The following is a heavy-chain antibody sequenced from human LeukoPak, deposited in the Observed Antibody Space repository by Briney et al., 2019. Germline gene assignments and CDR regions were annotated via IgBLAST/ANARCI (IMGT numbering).Heavy chain of an antibody. CDR1: GFTFSSYS. Sequence: PGGSLRLSCAASGFTFSSYSMNWVRQAPGKGLEWVSSISSSSSYIYYADSVKGRFTISRDNAKNSLYLQMNSLRAEDTAVYYCARDDSITMVRGEKGDAFDIWGQGTMVTVSS. V-gene: IGHV3-21*01. D-gene: IGHD3-10*01. CDR2: ISSSSSYI. CDR3: ARDDSITMVRGEKGDAFDI. J-gene: IGHJ3*02.